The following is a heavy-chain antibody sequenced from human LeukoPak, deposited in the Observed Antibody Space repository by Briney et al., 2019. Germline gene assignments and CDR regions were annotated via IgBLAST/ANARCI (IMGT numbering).Heavy chain of an antibody. J-gene: IGHJ3*02. CDR1: GFTFSTYW. D-gene: IGHD3-3*01. CDR2: ISSNGGST. Sequence: PGGSLRLSCAASGFTFSTYWMHWVRQAPGKGLEHVSAISSNGGSTYYANSVKGRFTISRDNSKNTLYLQMGSLRAEDMAVYYCARDHGITIFGVAREDAFDIWGQGTMVTVSS. CDR3: ARDHGITIFGVAREDAFDI. V-gene: IGHV3-64*01.